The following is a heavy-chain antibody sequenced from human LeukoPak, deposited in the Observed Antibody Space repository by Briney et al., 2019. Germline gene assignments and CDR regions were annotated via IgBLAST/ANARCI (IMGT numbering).Heavy chain of an antibody. V-gene: IGHV3-21*01. CDR2: ISTSSSYI. J-gene: IGHJ3*02. Sequence: GGSLRLSCAASGFTFSRYSMKWVRQAPGKGLEWVSFISTSSSYIYYADSVKGRFTVSRDNAKNSLYLQMNSLRAEDAAVYYCARVVDTPMVLSGAIDIWGQGTVVSVSS. CDR3: ARVVDTPMVLSGAIDI. D-gene: IGHD5-18*01. CDR1: GFTFSRYS.